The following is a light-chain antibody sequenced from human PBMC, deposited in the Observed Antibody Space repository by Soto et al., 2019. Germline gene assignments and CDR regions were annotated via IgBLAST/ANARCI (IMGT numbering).Light chain of an antibody. V-gene: IGLV2-14*03. Sequence: QSALTQPASVSGSPGQSITISCTGSDSDVGAYNYVSWYQQLPGKAPKVMIYDVSNRPLGISYRFSGSKSGNTASLTISGLQADDEADYYCSSYAGSRTYVFGTGTKLTVL. J-gene: IGLJ1*01. CDR3: SSYAGSRTYV. CDR1: DSDVGAYNY. CDR2: DVS.